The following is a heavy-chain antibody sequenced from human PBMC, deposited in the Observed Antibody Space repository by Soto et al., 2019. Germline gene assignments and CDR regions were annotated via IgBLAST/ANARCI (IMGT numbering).Heavy chain of an antibody. V-gene: IGHV5-10-1*01. CDR2: IDPSDSYT. J-gene: IGHJ5*02. CDR3: ARPRLLRYFDRSPGFDP. CDR1: GYSFTSYW. D-gene: IGHD3-9*01. Sequence: GESLKISCKGSGYSFTSYWISWVRQMPGKGLEWMGRIDPSDSYTNYSPSFQGHVTISADKSISTTYLQWSSLKASDTAMYYCARPRLLRYFDRSPGFDPWGQGNLVTV.